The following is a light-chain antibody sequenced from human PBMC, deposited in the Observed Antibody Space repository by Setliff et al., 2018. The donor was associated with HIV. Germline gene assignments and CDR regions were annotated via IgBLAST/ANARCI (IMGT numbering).Light chain of an antibody. J-gene: IGLJ3*02. CDR2: EVS. CDR3: SSYTSSSTWV. CDR1: SRDVGAYNY. Sequence: QSALTQPASVSGSPGQSITISCTGTSRDVGAYNYVSWYQQHPGKAPKLMISEVSDRPSGVSNRFSGSKSGDTASLTISGLQAEDEADYYCSSYTSSSTWVFGGGTKVTVL. V-gene: IGLV2-14*01.